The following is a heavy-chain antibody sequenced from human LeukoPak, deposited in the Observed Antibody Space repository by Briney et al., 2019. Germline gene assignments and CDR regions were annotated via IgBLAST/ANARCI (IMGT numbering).Heavy chain of an antibody. V-gene: IGHV3-9*01. D-gene: IGHD4-17*01. CDR2: ISWNSGSI. Sequence: GGSLRLSCAASGFTFDVYAMHWVRQAPGKGLEWVSGISWNSGSIGYADSVKGRFTISRDNAKNSLYLQMNSLRAEDTAVYYCAREGGYGDYVSDYWGQGTLVTVSS. CDR1: GFTFDVYA. J-gene: IGHJ4*02. CDR3: AREGGYGDYVSDY.